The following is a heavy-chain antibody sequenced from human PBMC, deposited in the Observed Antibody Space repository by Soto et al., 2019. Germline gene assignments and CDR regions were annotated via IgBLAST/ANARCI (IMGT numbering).Heavy chain of an antibody. CDR1: GFTFSSYS. CDR2: ITPTSNFI. Sequence: EVQLVESGGGLVKPGGSLRLSCAASGFTFSSYSFNWVRQAPGKGLEWVSIITPTSNFISYADSVRGRFTISRDNAKNSLYLQMDSLGAGDTAVYYCARARGNDWYEDYWGQGTLVTVSS. D-gene: IGHD1-1*01. V-gene: IGHV3-21*06. CDR3: ARARGNDWYEDY. J-gene: IGHJ4*02.